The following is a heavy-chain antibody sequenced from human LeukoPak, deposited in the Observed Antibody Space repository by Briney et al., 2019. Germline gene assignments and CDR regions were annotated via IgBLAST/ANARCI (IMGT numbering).Heavy chain of an antibody. Sequence: GGSLRLSCAASGFTFTNYGMHWLRQAPGKGLEWVAFIRYDGYYKFVADSVKGRFAISRDNSNSTVFLQMNSLRAEDTAVYYCAKDHRGYCSGRNCYSHYWGQGTLVTVSS. CDR3: AKDHRGYCSGRNCYSHY. CDR2: IRYDGYYK. D-gene: IGHD2-15*01. V-gene: IGHV3-30*02. J-gene: IGHJ4*02. CDR1: GFTFTNYG.